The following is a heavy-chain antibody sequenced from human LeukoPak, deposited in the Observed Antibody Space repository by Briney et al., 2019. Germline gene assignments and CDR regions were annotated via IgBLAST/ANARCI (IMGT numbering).Heavy chain of an antibody. J-gene: IGHJ4*02. CDR1: GFTFSNYA. CDR3: AKWGDYDVLTGYYVSDY. V-gene: IGHV3-23*01. CDR2: ITGSGGNT. D-gene: IGHD3-9*01. Sequence: GASLRLSCAASGFTFSNYAMSWVRQAPGKGLEWVSAITGSGGNTYYADSVKGRFTISRDNSKNTVFLQMNSLRAEDTAVYYCAKWGDYDVLTGYYVSDYWGQGTLATVSS.